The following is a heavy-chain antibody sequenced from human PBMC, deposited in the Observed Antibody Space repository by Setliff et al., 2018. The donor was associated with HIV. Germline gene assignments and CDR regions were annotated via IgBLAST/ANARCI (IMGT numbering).Heavy chain of an antibody. CDR1: GFTFSDYY. D-gene: IGHD3-10*01. Sequence: PGGSLRLSCAASGFTFSDYYMSWIRQAPGKGLEWLSSISSSGSTIYYADSVKGRFTISRDNAKNSLYLQMNSLRAEDTAVYYCARVVYYFGSDRPYYYGMDVWGQGTTVTVSS. CDR3: ARVVYYFGSDRPYYYGMDV. CDR2: ISSSGSTI. J-gene: IGHJ6*02. V-gene: IGHV3-11*04.